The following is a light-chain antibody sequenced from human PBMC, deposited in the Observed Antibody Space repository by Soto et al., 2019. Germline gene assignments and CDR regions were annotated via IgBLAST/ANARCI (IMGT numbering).Light chain of an antibody. CDR1: QTIASRY. Sequence: EIVLTQSPGTLSLSPGERATLSCRASQTIASRYLAWYQHQPGQAPRLLIYRTFARAPGIPDRFSGGGSGTELTLTITRLERENFAVYYCQQYYASPPTFGQGTRLDIK. CDR3: QQYYASPPT. V-gene: IGKV3-20*01. CDR2: RTF. J-gene: IGKJ5*01.